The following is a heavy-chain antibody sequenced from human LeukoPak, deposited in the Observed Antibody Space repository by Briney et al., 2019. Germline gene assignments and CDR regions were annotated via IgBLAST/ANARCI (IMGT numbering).Heavy chain of an antibody. D-gene: IGHD6-19*01. J-gene: IGHJ4*02. CDR3: ARDLGTGYSSGWDY. CDR2: IIPIPGIA. CDR1: GGTFSSYA. V-gene: IGHV1-69*04. Sequence: GASVKVSCKASGGTFSSYAISWVRQAPGQGLEWMGRIIPIPGIANYAQKFQGRVTITADKSTSTAYMELSSLRSEDTAVYYCARDLGTGYSSGWDYWGQGTLVTVSS.